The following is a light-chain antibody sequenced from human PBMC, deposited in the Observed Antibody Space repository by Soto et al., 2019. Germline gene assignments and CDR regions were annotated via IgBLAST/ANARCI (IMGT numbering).Light chain of an antibody. CDR2: EVT. J-gene: IGLJ1*01. CDR1: RSDVGGYNY. CDR3: SSFTSRFTFV. Sequence: QSALTQPASVSGSPGQSIAISCTETRSDVGGYNYVSWYQQHPGKAPKLMISEVTNRPSGVSDRFSGSKSGNTASLTISGLQAEDEADYYCSSFTSRFTFVFGTGTKLTVL. V-gene: IGLV2-14*01.